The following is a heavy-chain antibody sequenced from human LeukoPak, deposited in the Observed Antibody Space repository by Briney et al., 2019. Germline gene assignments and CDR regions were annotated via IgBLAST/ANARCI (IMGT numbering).Heavy chain of an antibody. Sequence: SETLSLTCSIPGHSIISSYWGSVRQPAGKGLGMVGSIHTSGSTNYNPSLKSRVTLSRDTSNNQFSLKLSSLTAADTAVYYCARGPPPDFDYWGRGTLVTVSS. J-gene: IGHJ4*02. CDR1: GHSIISSY. V-gene: IGHV4-4*07. CDR2: IHTSGST. CDR3: ARGPPPDFDY.